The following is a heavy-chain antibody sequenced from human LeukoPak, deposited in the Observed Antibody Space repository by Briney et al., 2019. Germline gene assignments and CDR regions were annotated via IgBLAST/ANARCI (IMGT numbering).Heavy chain of an antibody. CDR1: GLTFDHFE. CDR2: IKGGSSI. D-gene: IGHD6-19*01. J-gene: IGHJ6*03. V-gene: IGHV3-48*03. Sequence: PGGSLRLSCAASGLTFDHFEMHWVRQAPGKGLEWVSYIKGGSSISYAPSVRGRFTISRDNSKNTLYLQMNSLRAEDTAVYYCARLYSSGMDVWGKGTTVTVSS. CDR3: ARLYSSGMDV.